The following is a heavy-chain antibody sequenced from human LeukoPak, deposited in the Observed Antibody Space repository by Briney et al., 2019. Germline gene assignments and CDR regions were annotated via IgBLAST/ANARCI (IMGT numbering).Heavy chain of an antibody. CDR2: ISGSGTGT. D-gene: IGHD2-15*01. V-gene: IGHV3-23*01. Sequence: GGSLRLSCAASGFTFSSYAMNWVRQAPGKGLEWVSVISGSGTGTYYADSVKGRFTISRDNSNNTLHLQMNSLRAEDTALYYCAKGRGYCSGASCARTAFDIWGQGTMVTVSS. CDR3: AKGRGYCSGASCARTAFDI. J-gene: IGHJ3*02. CDR1: GFTFSSYA.